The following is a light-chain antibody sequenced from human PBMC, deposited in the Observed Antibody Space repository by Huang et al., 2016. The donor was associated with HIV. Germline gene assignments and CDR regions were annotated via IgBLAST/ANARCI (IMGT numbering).Light chain of an antibody. CDR3: QQYGSSLYT. Sequence: EVILTQSPGTLSLSPGERATLSCRASQSINTYLAWFQQNPGQAPRLPIFGASTRATGIPDRFSGSGSGTDFTLTITGLDPEDFALYFCQQYGSSLYTFGQGTKLEIK. CDR2: GAS. V-gene: IGKV3-20*01. J-gene: IGKJ2*01. CDR1: QSINTY.